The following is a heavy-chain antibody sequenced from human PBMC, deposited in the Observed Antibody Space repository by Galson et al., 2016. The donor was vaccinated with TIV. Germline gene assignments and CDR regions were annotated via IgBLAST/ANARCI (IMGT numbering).Heavy chain of an antibody. CDR2: ISSSGRFI. V-gene: IGHV3-21*04. Sequence: SLRLSCAAFGFTFNAYAMHWVRQAPGKGLEWASSISSSGRFIWYADSVKGRFTISRDRAGNSLHLQMNSLRAEDTAVYYCARDRYYDARGYYYYYYGMDVWGQGTTVTVSS. D-gene: IGHD3-22*01. CDR1: GFTFNAYA. CDR3: ARDRYYDARGYYYYYYGMDV. J-gene: IGHJ6*02.